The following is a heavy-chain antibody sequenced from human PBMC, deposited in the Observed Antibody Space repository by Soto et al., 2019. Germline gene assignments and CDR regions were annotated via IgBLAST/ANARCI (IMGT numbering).Heavy chain of an antibody. Sequence: GGSLRLSCAASGFTFISYSMNWVRQAPGKGLEWVSSICSSISYIYYADSVKGRFTISRDNAKNSLYLQMNSLRAEDTAVYYCARGLLYSSSWENWFDPWGQGTLVTVSS. CDR3: ARGLLYSSSWENWFDP. D-gene: IGHD6-13*01. CDR1: GFTFISYS. CDR2: ICSSISYI. J-gene: IGHJ5*02. V-gene: IGHV3-21*01.